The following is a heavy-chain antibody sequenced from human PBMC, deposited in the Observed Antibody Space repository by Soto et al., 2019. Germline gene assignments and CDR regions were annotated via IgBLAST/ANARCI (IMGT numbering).Heavy chain of an antibody. CDR1: GYTFTSYG. V-gene: IGHV1-18*01. CDR2: ISAYNGNT. Sequence: QVQLVQSGAEVKKPGASVKVSCKASGYTFTSYGITWVRQAPGQGLEWMGWISAYNGNTNYAHKLQGRVTKPTYTSTSPAYMGARSPRSDDTAVNLWARDFPPVDYGGQGTLVTVSS. J-gene: IGHJ4*02. CDR3: ARDFPPVDY.